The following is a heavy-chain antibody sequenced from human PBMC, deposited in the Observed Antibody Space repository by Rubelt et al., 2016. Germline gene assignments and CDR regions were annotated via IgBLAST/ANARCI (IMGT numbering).Heavy chain of an antibody. CDR3: ARLTGPYCGTTTCYGYYIDY. CDR2: IYYSGST. J-gene: IGHJ4*02. V-gene: IGHV4-59*08. D-gene: IGHD2-2*01. CDR1: GGSISGYF. Sequence: TVSGGSISGYFWSWIRQPPGKGLEWIGYIYYSGSTNYNSSLKSRLTMSIDMSQSQFSLKLSSVTAADTAVYYCARLTGPYCGTTTCYGYYIDYWGQGTLVTVSS.